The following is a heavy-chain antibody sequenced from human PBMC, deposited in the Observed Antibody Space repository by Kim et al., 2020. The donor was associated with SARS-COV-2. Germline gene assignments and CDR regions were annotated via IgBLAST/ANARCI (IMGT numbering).Heavy chain of an antibody. CDR2: INAGNGNT. Sequence: ASVKVSCKASGYTFTSYAMHWVRQAPGQRLEWMGWINAGNGNTKYSQKFQGRVTITRDTSASTAYMELSSLRSEDTAVYYCARDLNWDGSGGEPEYYFDYWGQGTLVTVSS. V-gene: IGHV1-3*01. CDR1: GYTFTSYA. CDR3: ARDLNWDGSGGEPEYYFDY. J-gene: IGHJ4*02. D-gene: IGHD3-10*01.